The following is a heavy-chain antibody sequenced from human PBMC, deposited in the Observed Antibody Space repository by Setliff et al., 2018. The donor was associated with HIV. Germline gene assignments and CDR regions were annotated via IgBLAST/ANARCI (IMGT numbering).Heavy chain of an antibody. CDR3: ARHRHTAAGTLDAFDI. CDR2: IYPGDSDT. V-gene: IGHV5-51*01. J-gene: IGHJ3*02. Sequence: ISCKGSGYSFTSYWIVWARQMPGKGLEWMGIIYPGDSDTRYSPSFQGQVTISADKSISTAYLQWSTLKASDTAIYYCARHRHTAAGTLDAFDIWGQGTVVTVSS. D-gene: IGHD6-13*01. CDR1: GYSFTSYW.